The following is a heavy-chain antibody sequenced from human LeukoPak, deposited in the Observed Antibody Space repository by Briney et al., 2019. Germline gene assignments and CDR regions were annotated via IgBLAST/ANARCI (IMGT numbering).Heavy chain of an antibody. CDR3: ARGGSGISNAFDI. V-gene: IGHV4-59*01. Sequence: SSETLSLICSVSGGSISSYYWSWIRQPPGKGLEWIGYLYYSGSTNSNPSLKSRVTMSVDTSKNQFSLKLRSVTAADTAVYYCARGGSGISNAFDIWGQGTMVTVSS. D-gene: IGHD3-10*01. CDR1: GGSISSYY. CDR2: LYYSGST. J-gene: IGHJ3*02.